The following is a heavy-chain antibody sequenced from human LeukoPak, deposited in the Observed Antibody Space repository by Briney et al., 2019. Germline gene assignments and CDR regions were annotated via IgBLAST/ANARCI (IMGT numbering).Heavy chain of an antibody. J-gene: IGHJ6*03. CDR1: GFTFSNYN. V-gene: IGHV3-21*01. Sequence: GGSLRLSCAASGFTFSNYNMNWVRQTPGKGLEWLSSITSSTSHIHYADSVKGRFTISRDNAKNSLYLQIDSLRAEDTAVYYCARDPYSGGYYAYYFYYMDVWGTGTTVIVSS. CDR3: ARDPYSGGYYAYYFYYMDV. CDR2: ITSSTSHI. D-gene: IGHD1-26*01.